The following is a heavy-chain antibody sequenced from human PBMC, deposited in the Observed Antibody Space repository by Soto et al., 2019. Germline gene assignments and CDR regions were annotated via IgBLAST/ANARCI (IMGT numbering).Heavy chain of an antibody. CDR3: AHRPRGDAYYFDY. CDR1: GFSLSTRGVA. CDR2: IYWDEDK. Sequence: QITLKESGPPLVKPTQTLTLTCTFSGFSLSTRGVAVGWFRQPPGKALEWLGLIYWDEDKWYFPSLKSRLPIPDYPSKNQMVLTMTIMDPVDTAAYYCAHRPRGDAYYFDYWGQGTLVTVSS. J-gene: IGHJ4*02. V-gene: IGHV2-5*02. D-gene: IGHD7-27*01.